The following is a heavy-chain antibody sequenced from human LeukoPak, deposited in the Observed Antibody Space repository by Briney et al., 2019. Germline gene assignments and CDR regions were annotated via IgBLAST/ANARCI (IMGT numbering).Heavy chain of an antibody. V-gene: IGHV5-51*01. Sequence: GESLKISCKGFGDSFIRYWIGRVRQMPGKGLEWMGIIYPGDSDTRYSPSFQGQVTISADKSISTAYLQWSSLKASDTAMYYCAKHLYSGYDSNFDYWGQGTLVTVSS. CDR3: AKHLYSGYDSNFDY. CDR2: IYPGDSDT. J-gene: IGHJ4*02. CDR1: GDSFIRYW. D-gene: IGHD5-12*01.